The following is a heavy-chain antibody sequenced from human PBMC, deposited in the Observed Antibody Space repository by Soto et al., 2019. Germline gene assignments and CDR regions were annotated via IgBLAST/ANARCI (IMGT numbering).Heavy chain of an antibody. CDR1: GFTVSSNY. Sequence: GGSLRLSCAASGFTVSSNYMSWVRQAPGKGLEGVSVIYSGGSTYYADSVKGRFTISRDNSKNTLYLQMNSLRAEDTAVYYCARDMRGYDSSGYYFDSWGQGPLVTVYS. D-gene: IGHD3-22*01. CDR2: IYSGGST. CDR3: ARDMRGYDSSGYYFDS. V-gene: IGHV3-53*01. J-gene: IGHJ4*02.